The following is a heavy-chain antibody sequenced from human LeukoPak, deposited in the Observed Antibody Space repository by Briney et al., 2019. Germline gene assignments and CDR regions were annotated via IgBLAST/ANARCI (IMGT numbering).Heavy chain of an antibody. CDR2: INHSGST. Sequence: SETLSLTCAVYGGSFSGYYWSWIRQPPGKGLEWIGEINHSGSTNYNPSLKSRVTISVDTSKNQFSLRLSSVTAADTAVYYCARHAGSTYYKGFAYWGQGTVVTVSS. V-gene: IGHV4-34*01. J-gene: IGHJ4*02. CDR3: ARHAGSTYYKGFAY. CDR1: GGSFSGYY. D-gene: IGHD3-10*01.